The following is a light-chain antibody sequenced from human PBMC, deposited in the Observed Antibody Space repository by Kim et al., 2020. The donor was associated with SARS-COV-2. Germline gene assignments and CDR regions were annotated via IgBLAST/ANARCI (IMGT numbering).Light chain of an antibody. Sequence: AAGGERVTITCQATQVIRKFLNWHQQRPGKAPQLLIYDVSNLQTGVPSRFSGSGYGTEFTLTISSLQPEDFATYYCQQNDAFPITFGQGTRLEIK. J-gene: IGKJ5*01. CDR1: QVIRKF. CDR2: DVS. V-gene: IGKV1-33*01. CDR3: QQNDAFPIT.